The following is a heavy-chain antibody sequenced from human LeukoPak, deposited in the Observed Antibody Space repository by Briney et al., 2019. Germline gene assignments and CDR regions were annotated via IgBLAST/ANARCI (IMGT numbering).Heavy chain of an antibody. CDR2: INHSGST. Sequence: SSETLSLTCAVYGGSFSGYYWSWIRQPPGKGLEWIGEINHSGSTNYNPSLKSRVTISVDTSKNQFSLKLSSVTAADTAVYYCARAGDYSLDYWGQGILIIVSS. J-gene: IGHJ4*02. CDR3: ARAGDYSLDY. V-gene: IGHV4-34*01. CDR1: GGSFSGYY. D-gene: IGHD4-11*01.